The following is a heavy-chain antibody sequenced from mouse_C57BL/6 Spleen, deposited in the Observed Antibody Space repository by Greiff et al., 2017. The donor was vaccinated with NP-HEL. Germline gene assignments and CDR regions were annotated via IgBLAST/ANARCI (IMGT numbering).Heavy chain of an antibody. V-gene: IGHV5-9-1*02. CDR2: ISSGGDYI. D-gene: IGHD1-1*01. J-gene: IGHJ3*01. Sequence: EVMLVESGEGLVKPGGSLKLSCAASGFTFSSYAMSWVRQTPEKRLEWVAYISSGGDYIYYADTVKGRFTISRDNARNTLYLQMSSLKSEDTAMYYCTREITTVVEGAYWGQGTLVTVSA. CDR3: TREITTVVEGAY. CDR1: GFTFSSYA.